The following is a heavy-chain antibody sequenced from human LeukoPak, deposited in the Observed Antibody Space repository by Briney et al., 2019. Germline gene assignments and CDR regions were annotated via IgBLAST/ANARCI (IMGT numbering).Heavy chain of an antibody. CDR3: AKAGLPSSPLDY. V-gene: IGHV3-43D*03. D-gene: IGHD3/OR15-3a*01. J-gene: IGHJ4*02. Sequence: GGSLRLSCAASGFTFDDYAMHWVRHAPGEGLEWVSLISWDGGSTYYADSVKGRFTISRDNSKNSLYLQMNSLRAEDTALYYCAKAGLPSSPLDYWGQGTLVTVSS. CDR1: GFTFDDYA. CDR2: ISWDGGST.